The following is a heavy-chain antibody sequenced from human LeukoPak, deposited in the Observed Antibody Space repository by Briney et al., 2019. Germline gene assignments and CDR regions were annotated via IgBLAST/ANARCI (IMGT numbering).Heavy chain of an antibody. CDR1: GFTFTSSA. Sequence: SVTVSCKASGFTFTSSAMQWVRQARGQRLEWIGWIFVGSGNTNYAQKFQERVTITRDMSTSTAYMELSSLRSEDTAVYYCAVTPYYYDSSGYYRGVFDYWGQGTLVTVSS. CDR2: IFVGSGNT. V-gene: IGHV1-58*02. J-gene: IGHJ4*02. CDR3: AVTPYYYDSSGYYRGVFDY. D-gene: IGHD3-22*01.